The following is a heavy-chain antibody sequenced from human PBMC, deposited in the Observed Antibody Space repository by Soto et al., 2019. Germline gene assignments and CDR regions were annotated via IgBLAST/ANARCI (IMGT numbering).Heavy chain of an antibody. CDR1: GGSISGSSYY. Sequence: SETLSLTCTVSGGSISGSSYYWGWIRQPPGKGLEWIGNIYYSGSTYYNPALKSRVTISVDTSKNQFSLKLSSVTAADTAVYYCMLGSGWKDFDYWGQGTLVTVS. J-gene: IGHJ4*02. D-gene: IGHD3-22*01. CDR2: IYYSGST. V-gene: IGHV4-39*01. CDR3: MLGSGWKDFDY.